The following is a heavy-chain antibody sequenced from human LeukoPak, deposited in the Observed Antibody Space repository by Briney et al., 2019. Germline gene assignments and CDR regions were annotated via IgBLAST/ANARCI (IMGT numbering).Heavy chain of an antibody. V-gene: IGHV3-30*18. D-gene: IGHD6-19*01. CDR1: GFTFSSYG. CDR3: AKGPYSSGWYYFDY. J-gene: IGHJ4*02. CDR2: ISYDGSNK. Sequence: GRSLRLSCAASGFTFSSYGMHWVRQAPGKGLEWVAAISYDGSNKYYADSVKGRFTISRDNSKNTLYLQMNSLRAEDTAVYYCAKGPYSSGWYYFDYWGQGTLVTVSS.